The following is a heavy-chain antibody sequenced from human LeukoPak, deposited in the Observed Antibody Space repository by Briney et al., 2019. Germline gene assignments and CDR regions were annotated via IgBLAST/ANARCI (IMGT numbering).Heavy chain of an antibody. CDR2: IDPNSGDT. CDR3: ARDRIEGWAFDI. V-gene: IGHV1-2*02. D-gene: IGHD2-15*01. CDR1: GYTFNNY. J-gene: IGHJ3*02. Sequence: AAVKVSCKASGYTFNNYMHWVRQAPGQGLEWMGWIDPNSGDTKHAQKFQDRVTMTRDRAISTAYMELSWLRSDDTAVYYCARDRIEGWAFDIWGQGTMVTVSS.